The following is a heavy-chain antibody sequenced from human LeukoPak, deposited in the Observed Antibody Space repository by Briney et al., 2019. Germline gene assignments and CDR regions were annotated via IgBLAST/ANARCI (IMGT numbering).Heavy chain of an antibody. V-gene: IGHV3-7*01. CDR3: ARDQMVYAIYGKGYYYMDV. D-gene: IGHD2-8*01. J-gene: IGHJ6*03. Sequence: PGGSLRLSCAASGFTFSSYWMSWVRQAPGKGLEWVANIKQDGSEKYYVDSVKGRFTISRDNAKNSLYLQMNSLRAEDTAVYYCARDQMVYAIYGKGYYYMDVWGKGTTVTVSS. CDR2: IKQDGSEK. CDR1: GFTFSSYW.